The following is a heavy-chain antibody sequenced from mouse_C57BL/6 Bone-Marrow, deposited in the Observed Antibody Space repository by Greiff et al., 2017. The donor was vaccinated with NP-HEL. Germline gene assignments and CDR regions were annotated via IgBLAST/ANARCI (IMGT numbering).Heavy chain of an antibody. Sequence: EVQLQQSGPELVKPGASVKISCKASGYTFTDYYMNWVKQSHGKSLEWIGDINPNNGGTSYNQKFKCKATLTVDKSSSTAYMELRSLTSEDSAVYYCARVDYDGGHYYAMDYWGQGTSVTVSS. J-gene: IGHJ4*01. CDR2: INPNNGGT. V-gene: IGHV1-26*01. CDR1: GYTFTDYY. D-gene: IGHD2-4*01. CDR3: ARVDYDGGHYYAMDY.